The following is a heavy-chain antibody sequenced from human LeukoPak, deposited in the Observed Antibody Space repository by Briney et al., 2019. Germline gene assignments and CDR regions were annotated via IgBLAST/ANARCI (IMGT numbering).Heavy chain of an antibody. D-gene: IGHD3-22*01. J-gene: IGHJ4*02. CDR2: ISHSSDAI. V-gene: IGHV3-48*02. CDR1: GFTFNTYG. CDR3: ARASRSGYDN. Sequence: GGSLTLSCVASGFTFNTYGMNWVRQAPGKGLEWVSYISHSSDAIYYVDSVRGRFTFSRDNAKNSLYLHMNSLRDEGTAVYYCARASRSGYDNWGQGTLVPVSS.